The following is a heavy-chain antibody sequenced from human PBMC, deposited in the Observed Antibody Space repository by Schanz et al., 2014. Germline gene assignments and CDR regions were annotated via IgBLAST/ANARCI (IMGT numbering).Heavy chain of an antibody. V-gene: IGHV3-7*03. Sequence: EVQLVESGGDLVQPGGSLRLSCAASGFMFSSFWMGWIRQAPGKGLEWVATIKQDGTEEKYVDSVKGRFTLSRDNAKKTMDLQMNSLRVEDTAVYYCARDPNSVNEIDYWGQGTLVTVSS. CDR1: GFMFSSFW. CDR2: IKQDGTEE. CDR3: ARDPNSVNEIDY. D-gene: IGHD5-12*01. J-gene: IGHJ4*02.